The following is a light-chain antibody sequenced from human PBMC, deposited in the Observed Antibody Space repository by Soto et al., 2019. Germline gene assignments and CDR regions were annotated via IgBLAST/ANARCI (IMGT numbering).Light chain of an antibody. CDR1: RRISRW. CDR3: QQANTYPLT. V-gene: IGKV1-12*01. CDR2: VAS. J-gene: IGKJ4*01. Sequence: DIQMTQSPSSVSISVGDRVTITCRASRRISRWVAWYQQKPGTVPRLLISVASSLQSGVPSRFSGSGSGTEFTLTISSLQPEDSAIYYCQQANTYPLTFGGGTKVEIK.